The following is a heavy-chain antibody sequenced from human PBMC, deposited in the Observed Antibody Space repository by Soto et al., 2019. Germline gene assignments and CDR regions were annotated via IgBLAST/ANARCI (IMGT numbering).Heavy chain of an antibody. CDR2: IIPIFGTA. CDR1: GGTFSSYS. D-gene: IGHD1-7*01. Sequence: SVKVSCKASGGTFSSYSVSWVRQAPGQGLEWMGGIIPIFGTANYAQRFQGRVTITADESTSTAYMELGSLRSEDTAVYYCAYITGTTSPFDYWGQGTLVTVSS. CDR3: AYITGTTSPFDY. V-gene: IGHV1-69*13. J-gene: IGHJ4*02.